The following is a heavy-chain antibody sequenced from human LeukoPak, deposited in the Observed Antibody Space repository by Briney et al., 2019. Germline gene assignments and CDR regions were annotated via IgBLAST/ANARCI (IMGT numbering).Heavy chain of an antibody. J-gene: IGHJ4*02. CDR2: IRYDGSNK. CDR3: AKESRQLRLRGVFDY. D-gene: IGHD5-18*01. CDR1: GFTFSGYG. Sequence: PGGSLRLSCAASGFTFSGYGMHWVRQAPGKGLEWVAFIRYDGSNKYYADSVKGRFTISRDNSKNTLYLQMNSLRAEDTAVYYCAKESRQLRLRGVFDYWGQGTLVTVSS. V-gene: IGHV3-30*02.